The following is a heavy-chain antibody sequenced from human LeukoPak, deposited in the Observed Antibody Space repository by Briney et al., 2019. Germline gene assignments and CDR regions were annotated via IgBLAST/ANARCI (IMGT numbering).Heavy chain of an antibody. CDR2: MNPDSTNT. CDR3: ARDPSLGYCSGGSCYRFDH. J-gene: IGHJ4*02. V-gene: IGHV1-8*01. CDR1: GYTFASYD. D-gene: IGHD2-15*01. Sequence: ASVTVSCKASGYTFASYDINWVRQATGQGLEWMGWMNPDSTNTGYAQKFQGRVTMTRDTSMSTAYMELSSLTSEDTAVYYCARDPSLGYCSGGSCYRFDHWGQGTLVAVSS.